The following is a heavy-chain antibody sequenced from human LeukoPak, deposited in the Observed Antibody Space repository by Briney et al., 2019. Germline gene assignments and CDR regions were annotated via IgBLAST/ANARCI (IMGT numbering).Heavy chain of an antibody. CDR1: GGSISSGGYS. CDR2: IYYSGST. D-gene: IGHD1-26*01. V-gene: IGHV4-31*03. CDR3: ARDLGQATHFDY. Sequence: SQTLSLTCTVSGGSISSGGYSWSWIRQHPGKGPEWIGYIYYSGSTYYNPSLKSRVTISVDTSKNQFSLKLSSVTAADTAVYYCARDLGQATHFDYWGQGTLVTVSS. J-gene: IGHJ4*02.